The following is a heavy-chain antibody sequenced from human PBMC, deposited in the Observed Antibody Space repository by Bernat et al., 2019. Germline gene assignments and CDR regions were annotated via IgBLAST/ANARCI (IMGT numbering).Heavy chain of an antibody. CDR2: ISYDGSNK. CDR3: ARGVIYCSSTSCYTLDY. D-gene: IGHD2-2*01. CDR1: GFTFSSYA. Sequence: QVQLVESGGGVVQPGRSLRLSCAASGFTFSSYAMHWVRQAPGKGLEWVAVISYDGSNKYYADSVKGRFTISRDNSKNTLYLQMNSLRAEDTAVYYCARGVIYCSSTSCYTLDYWGQGTLVTVSS. V-gene: IGHV3-30*01. J-gene: IGHJ4*02.